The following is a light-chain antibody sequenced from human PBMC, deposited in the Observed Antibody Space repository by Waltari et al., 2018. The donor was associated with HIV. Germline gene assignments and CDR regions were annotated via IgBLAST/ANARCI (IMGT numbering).Light chain of an antibody. CDR1: SSDVGGYNY. CDR2: EVS. J-gene: IGLJ2*01. V-gene: IGLV2-14*01. Sequence: QSALTQPASVSGSPGQSITISCTGTSSDVGGYNYVSWYQQHPGKAPKLNIYEVSNRPSGFSNRFSGSKSGNTASLTISGLQAEDEADYYCSSYTSSSTQVFGGGTKLTVL. CDR3: SSYTSSSTQV.